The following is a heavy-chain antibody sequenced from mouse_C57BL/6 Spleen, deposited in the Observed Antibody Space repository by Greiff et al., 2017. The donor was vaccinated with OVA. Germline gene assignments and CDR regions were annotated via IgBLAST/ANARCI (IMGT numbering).Heavy chain of an antibody. CDR2: IYPYNGVS. V-gene: IGHV1-31*01. J-gene: IGHJ2*01. CDR3: ARGSTATVVSHFDY. D-gene: IGHD1-1*01. CDR1: GYSFTGYY. Sequence: EVKLVESGPELVKPGASVKLSCKASGYSFTGYYMHWVKQSHGNILDWIGYIYPYNGVSSYNQKFKGKATLTVDKSSSTAYMELLSLTSEDSAVYYGARGSTATVVSHFDYWGQGTTLTVSS.